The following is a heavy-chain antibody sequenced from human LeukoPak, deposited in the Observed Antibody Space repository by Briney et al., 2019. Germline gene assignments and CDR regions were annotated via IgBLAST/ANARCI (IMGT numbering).Heavy chain of an antibody. CDR1: GGSLSGYS. J-gene: IGHJ4*02. D-gene: IGHD3-9*01. CDR3: ARGEVRYFDWLP. CDR2: IKHSGGT. Sequence: SETLSLTCTLYGGSLSGYSWTWIRQPPGEGLEWIGEIKHSGGTNYNPSLKSRVTISVDTSKNQFSLKLSSVTAADTAVYYCARGEVRYFDWLPWGQGTLVTVSS. V-gene: IGHV4-34*01.